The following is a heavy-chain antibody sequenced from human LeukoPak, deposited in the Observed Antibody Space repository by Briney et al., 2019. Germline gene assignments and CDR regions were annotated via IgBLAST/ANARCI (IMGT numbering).Heavy chain of an antibody. D-gene: IGHD3-3*01. CDR2: IYFSGST. V-gene: IGHV4-59*01. CDR1: GGSIRSYY. CDR3: ARSYDTNFDY. J-gene: IGHJ4*02. Sequence: SETLSLTCTVSGGSIRSYYWSWIRQPLGKGLERIGYIYFSGSTSYNPSLKSRVTISVDRSKNQFSLKLSSVAAADTAVYYCARSYDTNFDYWGQGTLVTVSS.